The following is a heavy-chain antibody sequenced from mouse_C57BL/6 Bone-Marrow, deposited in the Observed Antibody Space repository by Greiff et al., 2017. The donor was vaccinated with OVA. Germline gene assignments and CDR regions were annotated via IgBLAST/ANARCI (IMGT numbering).Heavy chain of an antibody. Sequence: QVQLQQSGAELVRPGTSVKMSCKASGYTFTNYWIGWAKQRPGHGLEWIGDIYPGGGYTNYNEKFKGKATLTADKSSSTAYMQFSSLTSEDSAIYYCARYDSDVYYAMDYWGQGTSVTVSS. CDR2: IYPGGGYT. CDR1: GYTFTNYW. CDR3: ARYDSDVYYAMDY. V-gene: IGHV1-63*01. D-gene: IGHD2-4*01. J-gene: IGHJ4*01.